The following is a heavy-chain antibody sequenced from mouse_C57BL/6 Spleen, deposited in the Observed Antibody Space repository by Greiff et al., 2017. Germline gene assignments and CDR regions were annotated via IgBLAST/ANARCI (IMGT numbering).Heavy chain of an antibody. CDR1: GYTFTSYW. CDR2: IDPNSGGT. D-gene: IGHD2-3*01. V-gene: IGHV1-72*01. J-gene: IGHJ3*01. Sequence: QVQLKQPGAELVKPGASVKLSCKASGYTFTSYWMHWVKQRPGRGLEWIGRIDPNSGGTKYNEKFKSKATLTVDKPSSTAYMQLSSLTSEDSAVYYCARYHDGYYDWFAYWGQGTLVTVSA. CDR3: ARYHDGYYDWFAY.